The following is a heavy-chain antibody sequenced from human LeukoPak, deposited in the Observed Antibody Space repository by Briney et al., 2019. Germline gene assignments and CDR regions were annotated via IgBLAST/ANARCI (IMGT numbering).Heavy chain of an antibody. Sequence: GGSLRLFCAASGFIFSDYYMSWIRQARGKGLEGVSYISSSGSNIYYADSVKGRFTISRDNAKNPLYLQVNSLRAEDTAVYYCARAPVGYSSWNGLSYFDYWGQGTLVPVSS. J-gene: IGHJ4*02. D-gene: IGHD6-13*01. V-gene: IGHV3-11*04. CDR3: ARAPVGYSSWNGLSYFDY. CDR2: ISSSGSNI. CDR1: GFIFSDYY.